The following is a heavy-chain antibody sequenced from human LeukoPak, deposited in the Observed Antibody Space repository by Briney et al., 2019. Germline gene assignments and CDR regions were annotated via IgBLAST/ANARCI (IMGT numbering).Heavy chain of an antibody. D-gene: IGHD6-19*01. V-gene: IGHV3-9*01. J-gene: IGHJ4*02. CDR1: GFTFDDYA. CDR3: AKVPNQWLAPNYFDY. Sequence: SGGSLRLSCAASGFTFDDYAMHWVRQAPGKGLEWVSGISWNSGSIGYADSVKGRFTISRDNAKNSLYLQMNSLRAEDTALYYCAKVPNQWLAPNYFDYWGQGTLVTVSS. CDR2: ISWNSGSI.